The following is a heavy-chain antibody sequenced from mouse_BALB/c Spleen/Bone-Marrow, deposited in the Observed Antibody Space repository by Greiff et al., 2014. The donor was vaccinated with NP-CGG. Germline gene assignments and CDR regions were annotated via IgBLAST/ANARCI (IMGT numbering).Heavy chain of an antibody. CDR3: ARDEDYAMDY. CDR1: GFTFSSFG. J-gene: IGHJ4*01. V-gene: IGHV5-17*02. CDR2: ISSGSSTI. Sequence: EVQWVESGGGLVQPGGSRKLSCAASGFTFSSFGMHWVRQAPEKGLEWVAYISSGSSTIYYADTVKGRFTISRDNPKNTLFLQMTSLRSEDTAMYYCARDEDYAMDYWGQGTSVTVSS.